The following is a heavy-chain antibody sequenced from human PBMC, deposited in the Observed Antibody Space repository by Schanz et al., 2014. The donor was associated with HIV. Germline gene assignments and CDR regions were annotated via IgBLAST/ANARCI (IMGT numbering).Heavy chain of an antibody. J-gene: IGHJ4*02. CDR3: AKPEYDSRGSSQSHFDY. Sequence: EVQLLESGGGLEQPGGSLRLSCAASGFNFNNYAMTWVRQAPGKGLEWVSSISESGGRTYYADSVNGRFTISRDNSKNTLYLQMTPLRIDDTAVYYCAKPEYDSRGSSQSHFDYWGQGTLVTVSS. D-gene: IGHD3-22*01. CDR2: ISESGGRT. V-gene: IGHV3-23*01. CDR1: GFNFNNYA.